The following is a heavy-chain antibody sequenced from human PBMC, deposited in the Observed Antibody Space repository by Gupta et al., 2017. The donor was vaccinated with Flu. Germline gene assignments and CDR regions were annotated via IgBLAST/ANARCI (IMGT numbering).Heavy chain of an antibody. CDR1: GFTFSSSS. CDR3: ARLDSSGPRRWFDP. V-gene: IGHV3-21*01. J-gene: IGHJ5*02. D-gene: IGHD6-19*01. Sequence: EVQLVASGGGLVKPGGSLRLSCAASGFTFSSSSMNWVRQAPGKGLEWVSSISSSSSYIYYADSVKGRFTISRDNAKNSLYLQMNRLGAEDTAVYYCARLDSSGPRRWFDPWGQGTLVTVSS. CDR2: ISSSSSYI.